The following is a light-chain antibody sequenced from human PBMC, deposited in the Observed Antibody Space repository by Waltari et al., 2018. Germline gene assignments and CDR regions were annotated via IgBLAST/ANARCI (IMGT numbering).Light chain of an antibody. CDR3: QQYNSAPWT. CDR2: KAS. CDR1: QSISSW. Sequence: DIQMIQSPSPLSASVGDRVTITCRASQSISSWLAWYQQKPGKAPKLLISKASRLESGVPSRFSGSGSGTEFTLTISSLQPDDFATYYCQQYNSAPWTFGQGTKVEIK. J-gene: IGKJ1*01. V-gene: IGKV1-5*03.